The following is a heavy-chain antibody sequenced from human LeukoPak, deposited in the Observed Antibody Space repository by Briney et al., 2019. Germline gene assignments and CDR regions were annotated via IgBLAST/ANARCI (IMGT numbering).Heavy chain of an antibody. CDR2: INAGNGNT. CDR1: GYTFTSYA. J-gene: IGHJ4*02. Sequence: ASVRVSCKASGYTFTSYAMHWVRQAPGQRLEWMGWINAGNGNTKCSQKFQGRVTITRDTSASTAYMELSSLRSEDTAVYYCARGYSSGSFDYWGQGTLVTVSS. D-gene: IGHD6-19*01. V-gene: IGHV1-3*01. CDR3: ARGYSSGSFDY.